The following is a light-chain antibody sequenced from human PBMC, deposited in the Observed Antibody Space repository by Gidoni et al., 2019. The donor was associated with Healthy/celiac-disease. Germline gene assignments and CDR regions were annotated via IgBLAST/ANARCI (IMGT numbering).Light chain of an antibody. Sequence: DIQMTQSPSSLSASVGARVTITCRASQSISSYLNWYQQKPGNAPKLLIYAASSLQSGVPSRFSGSGSGTDFTLTISSLQPEDFATYYCQQSYSTLLYTFGQGTKLESK. CDR2: AAS. CDR3: QQSYSTLLYT. V-gene: IGKV1-39*01. CDR1: QSISSY. J-gene: IGKJ2*01.